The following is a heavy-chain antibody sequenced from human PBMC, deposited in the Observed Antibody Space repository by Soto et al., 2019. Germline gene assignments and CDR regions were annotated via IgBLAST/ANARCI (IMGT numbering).Heavy chain of an antibody. D-gene: IGHD6-13*01. Sequence: GGSLRLSCEASGFTFRNYDMHWVRQGTGKGLEWVSGISAAGDPDYADSVEGRFTISRENAQNSFFLQMNSLRVGDTAVYYCARAVKLAVPAATGYFDFWRQGTLVTVSS. CDR1: GFTFRNYD. CDR3: ARAVKLAVPAATGYFDF. CDR2: ISAAGDP. J-gene: IGHJ4*03. V-gene: IGHV3-13*05.